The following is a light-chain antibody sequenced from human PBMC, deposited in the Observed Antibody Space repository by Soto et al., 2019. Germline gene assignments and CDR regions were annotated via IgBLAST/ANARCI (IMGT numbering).Light chain of an antibody. CDR3: QQRNVWPPVT. V-gene: IGKV3-11*01. J-gene: IGKJ5*01. Sequence: EIVLTQSPATLSLSPGGRATLSFRSSPSVTNFLAWYQQKPGQAPRLLIYGAFNRATGIPARFSGSGSGTDFTLTISSLEPEDSAVYYCQQRNVWPPVTFGQGTRLEIK. CDR1: PSVTNF. CDR2: GAF.